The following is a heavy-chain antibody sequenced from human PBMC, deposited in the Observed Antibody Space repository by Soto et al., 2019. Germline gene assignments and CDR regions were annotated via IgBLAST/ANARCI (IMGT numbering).Heavy chain of an antibody. CDR1: GGSVSSDSYH. CDR3: ATRVGATPPKT. D-gene: IGHD1-26*01. CDR2: IYYSGST. Sequence: QVQLQESRPGLVKPSETLSLSCTVSGGSVSSDSYHWCWIRQPPGKGLEWIGNIYYSGSTNYNPSLKRRVTISLETSKNQFSLKLSSVTAADTAVYYCATRVGATPPKTWGQGTLVIVSS. V-gene: IGHV4-61*01. J-gene: IGHJ5*02.